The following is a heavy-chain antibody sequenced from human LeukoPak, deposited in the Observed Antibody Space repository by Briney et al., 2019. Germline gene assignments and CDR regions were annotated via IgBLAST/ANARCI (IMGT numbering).Heavy chain of an antibody. J-gene: IGHJ5*02. CDR2: ISGSGGST. CDR3: AKAGGAAGTRPRWFDP. V-gene: IGHV3-23*01. Sequence: GGSLRLSCAASGFTFSSYAMSWVRQAPGKGLEWVSAISGSGGSTYYADSVKGRFTISRDNSKNTLYLQMNSLRAEDTAVYYCAKAGGAAGTRPRWFDPWGQGTLVTVSS. D-gene: IGHD6-13*01. CDR1: GFTFSSYA.